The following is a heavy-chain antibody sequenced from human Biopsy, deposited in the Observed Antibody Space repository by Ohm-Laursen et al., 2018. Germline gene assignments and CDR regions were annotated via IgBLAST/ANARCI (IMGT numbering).Heavy chain of an antibody. V-gene: IGHV4-31*01. CDR1: GGSIISGGSY. Sequence: TLSLTCTVSGGSIISGGSYWSWIRQRPGKGLEWIGYIFNSSNTYYNPSLKNLISISGDTSKNQFSLKLNSVTAADTAVYYFARGDYFDSNGYFWFDPWGQGTLVTVSS. D-gene: IGHD3-22*01. CDR3: ARGDYFDSNGYFWFDP. CDR2: IFNSSNT. J-gene: IGHJ5*02.